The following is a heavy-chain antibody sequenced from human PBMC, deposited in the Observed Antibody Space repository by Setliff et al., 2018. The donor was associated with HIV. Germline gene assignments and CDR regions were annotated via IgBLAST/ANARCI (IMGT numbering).Heavy chain of an antibody. V-gene: IGHV1-69*13. J-gene: IGHJ6*03. CDR1: GSTFSSYA. CDR3: ARIVRPSYYYYYYMDV. Sequence: GASVKVSCKASGSTFSSYAISWVRQAPGQGLEWMGGIIPIFNTANYAQKFQGRVTITADESTSTAYMELSSLRSEDTAVYYCARIVRPSYYYYYYMDVWGKGTTVTVS. D-gene: IGHD3-10*02. CDR2: IIPIFNTA.